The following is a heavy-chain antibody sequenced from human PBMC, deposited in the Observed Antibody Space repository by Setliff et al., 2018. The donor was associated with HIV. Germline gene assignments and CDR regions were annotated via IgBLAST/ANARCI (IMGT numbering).Heavy chain of an antibody. CDR1: GGTFSSYA. Sequence: SVKVSCKASGGTFSSYAINWVRQAPGQGLEWMGGIIPILGIANYAQKFQGRVTITADTSTDTAYMQLSSLRSEDTAVYYCARCYYDSSGPTDAFDIWGQGTVVTVSS. CDR3: ARCYYDSSGPTDAFDI. J-gene: IGHJ3*02. D-gene: IGHD3-22*01. CDR2: IIPILGIA. V-gene: IGHV1-69*10.